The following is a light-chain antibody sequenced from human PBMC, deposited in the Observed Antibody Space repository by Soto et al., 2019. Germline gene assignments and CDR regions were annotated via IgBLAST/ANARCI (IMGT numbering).Light chain of an antibody. CDR3: VQGTHWPWT. CDR1: QGLVYSDGNTF. Sequence: DVVMTQSPLSLSVTLGQPASISCRSRQGLVYSDGNTFLNWFHQRPGQSPRRLIYQVSNRDSGVPDRFSGSGSGTDYTLTISGVEAEDVGIYYCVQGTHWPWTFGQGTKVEIK. CDR2: QVS. V-gene: IGKV2-30*01. J-gene: IGKJ1*01.